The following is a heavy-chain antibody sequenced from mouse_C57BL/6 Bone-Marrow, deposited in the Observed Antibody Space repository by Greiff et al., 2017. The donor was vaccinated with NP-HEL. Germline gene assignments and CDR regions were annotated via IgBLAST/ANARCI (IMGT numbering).Heavy chain of an antibody. D-gene: IGHD1-1*01. Sequence: EVMLVESGGGLVKPGGSLKLSCAASGFTFSSYAMSWVRQTPEKRLEWVATISDGGSYTYSPDNVKGRFTISRDNAKNNLYLQMSHLKSEDTAMYYCARVPYGSSFDYWGQGTTLTVSS. V-gene: IGHV5-4*03. CDR2: ISDGGSYT. CDR1: GFTFSSYA. J-gene: IGHJ2*01. CDR3: ARVPYGSSFDY.